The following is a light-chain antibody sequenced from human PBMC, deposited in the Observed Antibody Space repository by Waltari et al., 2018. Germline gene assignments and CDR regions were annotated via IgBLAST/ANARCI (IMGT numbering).Light chain of an antibody. CDR1: QSVSRW. V-gene: IGKV3-20*01. CDR2: GAS. Sequence: SCRASQSVSRWLAWYQQKPGQPPRLLIYGASSRATGIPDRFSGSRSGTDFSLTISRLEPEDSAVYYCQKYGTLPATFGQGTKVEVK. J-gene: IGKJ1*01. CDR3: QKYGTLPAT.